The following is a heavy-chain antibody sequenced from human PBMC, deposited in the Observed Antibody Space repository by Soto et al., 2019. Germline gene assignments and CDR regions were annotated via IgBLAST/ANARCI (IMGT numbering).Heavy chain of an antibody. J-gene: IGHJ5*02. CDR3: ARDAEPRYMETAMIWFDH. Sequence: ASVKVSCKASGYTFTSYYMHWVRQAPGQGLEWMGIINPSGGSTSYAQKFQGRVTMTRDTSTSTVYMELSSLRSEDTAVYYCARDAEPRYMETAMIWFDHWGQGTLVTVSS. CDR1: GYTFTSYY. CDR2: INPSGGST. V-gene: IGHV1-46*01. D-gene: IGHD5-18*01.